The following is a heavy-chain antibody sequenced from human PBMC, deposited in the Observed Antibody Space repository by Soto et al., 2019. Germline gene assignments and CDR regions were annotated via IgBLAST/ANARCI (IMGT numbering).Heavy chain of an antibody. CDR2: IYYSGRT. CDR1: GESISSSSYY. V-gene: IGHV4-39*01. CDR3: ARQRTTVVTQAYFDH. Sequence: SETLSLTCIVSGESISSSSYYWGWIRQPPGKGLERIGSIYYSGRTYYNPSFKSRVTISTDTSKNQFSLKLSSVTATDTAVYYCARQRTTVVTQAYFDHWGQGALVTVSS. J-gene: IGHJ4*02. D-gene: IGHD2-21*02.